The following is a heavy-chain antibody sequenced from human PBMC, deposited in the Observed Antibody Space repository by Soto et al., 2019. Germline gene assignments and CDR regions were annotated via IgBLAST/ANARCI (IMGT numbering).Heavy chain of an antibody. Sequence: PGGSLRLSCAASGITFSNAWMTWVRQAPGKGLEWVGRIKSITDGGTTDYAAPVKGRFTFSRDDSKDTLYLQMNNLRTEDTAVYHCTTDSADIVVVPATFGMDVWGQGTTVTVSS. CDR3: TTDSADIVVVPATFGMDV. J-gene: IGHJ6*02. CDR1: GITFSNAW. D-gene: IGHD2-2*01. V-gene: IGHV3-15*01. CDR2: IKSITDGGTT.